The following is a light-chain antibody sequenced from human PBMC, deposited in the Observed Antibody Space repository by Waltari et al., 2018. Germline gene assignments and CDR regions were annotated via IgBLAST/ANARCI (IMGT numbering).Light chain of an antibody. J-gene: IGKJ4*01. CDR2: GTS. V-gene: IGKV3-20*01. CDR1: QSVTSIS. CDR3: QQYDGEVVT. Sequence: ELVLTQSPGTLSLSPCKRTTLPRRASQSVTSISLTWYQKKVGQAPRLLIYGTSSRATGIPDRFSGSGSGTEFTLTISRLEPEDFAVYYCQQYDGEVVTFGGGTKVEI.